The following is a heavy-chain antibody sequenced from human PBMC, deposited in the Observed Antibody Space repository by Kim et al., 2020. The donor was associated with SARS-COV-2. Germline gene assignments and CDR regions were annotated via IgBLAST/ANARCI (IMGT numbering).Heavy chain of an antibody. CDR3: ARQSGSYGSGSYYRHNWFDP. D-gene: IGHD3-10*01. J-gene: IGHJ5*02. CDR2: IDPSDSYT. CDR1: GYSFTSYC. V-gene: IGHV5-10-1*01. Sequence: GESLKISCKGSGYSFTSYCISWVRQMPGKGLEWMGRIDPSDSYTNYSPSFQCHVTISADKSISTAYLQWSSLKASDTAMYYCARQSGSYGSGSYYRHNWFDPRGQGTLVTVSS.